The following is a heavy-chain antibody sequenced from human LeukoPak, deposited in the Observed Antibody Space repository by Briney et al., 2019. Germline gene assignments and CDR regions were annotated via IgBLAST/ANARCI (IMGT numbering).Heavy chain of an antibody. V-gene: IGHV3-30-3*01. Sequence: GRSLRLSCAASGFPFSSYAMHWVRQAPGKGLEWVAVISYDGSNKYYADSVKGRFTISRDNSKNTLYLQMNSLRAEDTAVYYCARGEEMASMPFDIWGQGTMVTVSS. CDR3: ARGEEMASMPFDI. D-gene: IGHD5-24*01. J-gene: IGHJ3*02. CDR1: GFPFSSYA. CDR2: ISYDGSNK.